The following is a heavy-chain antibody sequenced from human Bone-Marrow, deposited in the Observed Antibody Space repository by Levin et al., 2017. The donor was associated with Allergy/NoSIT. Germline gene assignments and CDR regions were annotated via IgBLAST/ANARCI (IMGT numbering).Heavy chain of an antibody. V-gene: IGHV3-30*04. Sequence: LSLTCAASGFSFRDYDMHWVRQAPGKGLEWVAIISYDGRKKHYGDSVRGRFTIARDNSKNTLYMEINSLRPEDTAVYYCARNSGYDQDLDYWGQGTLVTVSS. D-gene: IGHD5-12*01. CDR1: GFSFRDYD. CDR2: ISYDGRKK. CDR3: ARNSGYDQDLDY. J-gene: IGHJ4*02.